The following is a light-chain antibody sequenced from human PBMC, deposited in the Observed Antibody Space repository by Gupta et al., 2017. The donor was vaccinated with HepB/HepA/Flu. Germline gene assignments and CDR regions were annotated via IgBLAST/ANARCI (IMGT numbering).Light chain of an antibody. V-gene: IGLV1-47*01. J-gene: IGLJ3*02. CDR1: SSNIGSNY. CDR3: AAGDDILSGV. CDR2: RNN. Sequence: QSVLTQPPSASGTPGQRVTISCSGSSSNIGSNYVYWYQQLPGTAPKLLLYRNNQRPAGVPDRFSGSKSGTSASLAISGRRSEEEADYYCAAGDDILSGVFGGGTKLTVL.